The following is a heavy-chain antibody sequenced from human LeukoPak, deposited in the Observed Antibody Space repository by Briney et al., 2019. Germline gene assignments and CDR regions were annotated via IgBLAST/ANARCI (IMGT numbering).Heavy chain of an antibody. CDR2: ISSSSSYI. CDR3: ARDNEADWVVVPAANGDAFDI. V-gene: IGHV3-21*01. Sequence: GGSLRLSCAASGFTFSSYSMNWVRQAPGKGLEWVSSISSSSSYIYYADSVKGRFTISRDNAKNSLYLQMNSLRAEDTAVYYCARDNEADWVVVPAANGDAFDIWGQGTMVTVSS. J-gene: IGHJ3*02. CDR1: GFTFSSYS. D-gene: IGHD2-2*01.